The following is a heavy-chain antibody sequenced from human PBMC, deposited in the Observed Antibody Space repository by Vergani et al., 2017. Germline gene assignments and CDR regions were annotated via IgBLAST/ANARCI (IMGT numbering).Heavy chain of an antibody. CDR2: INHSGST. V-gene: IGHV4-34*02. Sequence: QVQLQQWGAGVVKPSGTLSLTCAVYGGSFSGFYWSWIRQPPGKGLEWIGEINHSGSTNYNPSLKSRVTISVDTSKNQFSLKLSSVTAADTAVYYCAIQSYYYDSSGLRRWGQGTLVTVSS. D-gene: IGHD3-22*01. J-gene: IGHJ4*02. CDR1: GGSFSGFY. CDR3: AIQSYYYDSSGLRR.